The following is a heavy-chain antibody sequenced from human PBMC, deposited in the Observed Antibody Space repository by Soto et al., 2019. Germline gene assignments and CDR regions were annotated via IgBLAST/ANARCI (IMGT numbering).Heavy chain of an antibody. CDR1: GYTFTDHY. Sequence: ASVKVSCRISGYTFTDHYRHWLRQAPGKGPEWMAFIDPNDGEAVYADRLQDRVTLTADTSLDTVFMEVSSLRSEDTAVYYCASDLKGNMAPAFCGQGTQVTVSS. D-gene: IGHD3-10*01. CDR3: ASDLKGNMAPAF. CDR2: IDPNDGEA. J-gene: IGHJ4*02. V-gene: IGHV1-69-2*01.